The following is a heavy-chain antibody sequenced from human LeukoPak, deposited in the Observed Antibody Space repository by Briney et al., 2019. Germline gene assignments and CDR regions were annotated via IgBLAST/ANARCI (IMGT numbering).Heavy chain of an antibody. CDR1: GFTFSSYW. D-gene: IGHD3-22*01. J-gene: IGHJ3*02. Sequence: GGSLRLSCAASGFTFSSYWMHWVRQAPGKGLVWVSRINSDGSSTSYADSVKGRFTISRDNAKNTLYLQMNSLRAEDTAVYYCAMEKYYYDSSGYYYPSPYAFAIWGQGTMVAVSS. CDR2: INSDGSST. CDR3: AMEKYYYDSSGYYYPSPYAFAI. V-gene: IGHV3-74*01.